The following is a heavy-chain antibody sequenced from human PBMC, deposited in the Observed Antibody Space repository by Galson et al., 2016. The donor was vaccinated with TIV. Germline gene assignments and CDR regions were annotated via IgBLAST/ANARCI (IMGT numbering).Heavy chain of an antibody. CDR3: ARDIFPYYGMDV. CDR1: GFTFSTYG. V-gene: IGHV3-30*03. CDR2: TSYNGGNK. J-gene: IGHJ6*02. Sequence: SLRLSCAASGFTFSTYGMHWVRQAPGKGLEWVAVTSYNGGNKYYAASVKGRFTISRDNAKNSLYLQMNSLRAEDTAVYYCARDIFPYYGMDVWGQGTTVTVSS. D-gene: IGHD2-21*01.